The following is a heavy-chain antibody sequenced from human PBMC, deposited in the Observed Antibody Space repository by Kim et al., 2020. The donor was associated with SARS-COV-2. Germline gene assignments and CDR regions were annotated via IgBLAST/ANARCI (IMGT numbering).Heavy chain of an antibody. CDR3: GRVVVAATVMDV. D-gene: IGHD1-26*01. CDR1: GFTFSDHY. CDR2: SRHKARSYST. V-gene: IGHV3-72*01. J-gene: IGHJ6*02. Sequence: GGSLRLSCVGSGFTFSDHYMDWVRQAPGKGLEWVGRSRHKARSYSTEYAASVKGRFTISRDDSKNSVYLQMNSLKPEDTAVYYCGRVVVAATVMDVWGQGTPVTVSS.